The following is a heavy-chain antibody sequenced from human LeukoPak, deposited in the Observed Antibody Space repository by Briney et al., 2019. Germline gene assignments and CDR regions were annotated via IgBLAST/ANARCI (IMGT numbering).Heavy chain of an antibody. CDR1: GFTFSSYW. CDR3: ARGSCSLGGFDY. V-gene: IGHV3-74*01. CDR2: ISSDGSDT. Sequence: PGGSLRLSCAASGFTFSSYWMHWVRQAPGKGLVCVSRISSDGSDTNYADSVKGRFTISRDNAKNTLYLPMNSLRAEDTAVYYCARGSCSLGGFDYWGQGTLVTVSS. J-gene: IGHJ4*02. D-gene: IGHD3-16*01.